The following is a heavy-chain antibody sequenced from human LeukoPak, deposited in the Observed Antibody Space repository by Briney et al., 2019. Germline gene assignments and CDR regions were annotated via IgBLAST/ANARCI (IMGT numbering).Heavy chain of an antibody. CDR3: ARRGGFRQYYDILTGPSAAFDI. J-gene: IGHJ3*02. D-gene: IGHD3-9*01. Sequence: SETLSLTCTVSGGSISSFFWSWIRQPPGKGLEWIGYVHSSGSTKYNPSLKSRLIISVDMSKNQFSLKLRSVSVADTAVYYCARRGGFRQYYDILTGPSAAFDIWGQGTMVTVSS. V-gene: IGHV4-59*01. CDR1: GGSISSFF. CDR2: VHSSGST.